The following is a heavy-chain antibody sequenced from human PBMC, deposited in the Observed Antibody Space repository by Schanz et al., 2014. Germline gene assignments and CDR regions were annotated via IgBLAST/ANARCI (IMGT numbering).Heavy chain of an antibody. CDR2: IRYTGGNK. CDR3: ARDQRGYNRGFDP. CDR1: GFTFRSYG. J-gene: IGHJ5*02. Sequence: VQLVESGGGLVKPGGSLRLSCAASGFTFRSYGMHWVRQAPGKGLEWVAFIRYTGGNKYYPDSVKGRFTISRDNSKNTVYLQMNSLRAEDTAVYYCARDQRGYNRGFDPWGQGTLVTVSS. D-gene: IGHD3-3*01. V-gene: IGHV3-30*02.